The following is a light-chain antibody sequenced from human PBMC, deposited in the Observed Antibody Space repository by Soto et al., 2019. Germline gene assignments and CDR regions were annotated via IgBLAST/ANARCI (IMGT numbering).Light chain of an antibody. Sequence: EIVLTQSPATLSSSPGERATLSCRASQSVSSYLAWYQQKPGQAPRLLLYDASNRATGIPARLSGSGSGTDFTVTISSREPEDFAVYYCQQRSNWHPYTFGQGTKLEIK. CDR1: QSVSSY. CDR3: QQRSNWHPYT. CDR2: DAS. V-gene: IGKV3-11*01. J-gene: IGKJ2*01.